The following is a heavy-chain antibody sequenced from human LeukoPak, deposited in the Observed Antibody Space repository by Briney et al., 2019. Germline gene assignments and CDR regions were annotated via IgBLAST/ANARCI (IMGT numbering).Heavy chain of an antibody. CDR2: ISGSGGST. Sequence: GGSLRLSCAASGFTFSSYSMNWVRQAPGKGLEWVSAISGSGGSTYYADSVKGRFTISRDNSKNTLYLQMNSLRAEDTAVYYCAKGLRTDYYYYGMDVWGQGTTVTVSS. J-gene: IGHJ6*02. V-gene: IGHV3-23*01. D-gene: IGHD5/OR15-5a*01. CDR3: AKGLRTDYYYYGMDV. CDR1: GFTFSSYS.